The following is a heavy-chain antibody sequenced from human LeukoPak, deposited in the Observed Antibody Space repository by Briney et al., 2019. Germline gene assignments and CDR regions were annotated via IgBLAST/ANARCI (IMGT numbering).Heavy chain of an antibody. V-gene: IGHV1-69*13. Sequence: ASVKVSCKASGGTFSSYAISWVRQAPGQGLEWMGGIIPIFGTANYAQKFQGRVTITADESTSTAYMELSSLRSEDTAVYYCARKQWLVHGTKGHNWFDPWGQGTLVTVSS. CDR2: IIPIFGTA. CDR3: ARKQWLVHGTKGHNWFDP. J-gene: IGHJ5*02. D-gene: IGHD6-19*01. CDR1: GGTFSSYA.